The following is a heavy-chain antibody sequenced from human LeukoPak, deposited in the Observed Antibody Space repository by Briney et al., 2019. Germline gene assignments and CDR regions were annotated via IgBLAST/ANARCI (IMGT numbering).Heavy chain of an antibody. Sequence: GGSLRLSGEASGFNFSSYRMNWVRRAPGKGLEGVSSISRTTAYISYADSVKGRFTISRDNAKNSLYLQMNSLRAEDTAVYYCVRSMNGRYGFFDYWGQGILVTVSS. V-gene: IGHV3-21*01. CDR3: VRSMNGRYGFFDY. CDR2: ISRTTAYI. J-gene: IGHJ4*02. CDR1: GFNFSSYR. D-gene: IGHD1-26*01.